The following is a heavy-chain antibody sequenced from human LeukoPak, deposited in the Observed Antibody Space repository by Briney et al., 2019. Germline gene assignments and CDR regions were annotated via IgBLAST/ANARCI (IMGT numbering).Heavy chain of an antibody. CDR2: IYHSGST. CDR1: GYSISSGYY. J-gene: IGHJ6*02. D-gene: IGHD3-10*01. Sequence: TSETLSLTCTVSGYSISSGYYWGWIRQPPGKGLEWIGSIYHSGSTYYNPSLKSRVTISVDTSKNQFSLKLSSVTAADTAVYYCATRMVRGEDGMDVWGQGTTVTVSS. V-gene: IGHV4-38-2*02. CDR3: ATRMVRGEDGMDV.